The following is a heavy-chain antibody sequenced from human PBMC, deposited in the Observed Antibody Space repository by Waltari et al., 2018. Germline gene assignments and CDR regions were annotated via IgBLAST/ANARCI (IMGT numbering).Heavy chain of an antibody. Sequence: QVQLQESGPGLVKPSETLSLTCAVSGYSISSGYYWGWIRQPPGKGLEWIGSIYHSGSTYYNPSLKSRVTISVDTSKNQFSLKLSSVTAADTAVYYCVRDPGQGVPIGNWFDPWGQGTLVTVSS. CDR1: GYSISSGYY. J-gene: IGHJ5*02. CDR3: VRDPGQGVPIGNWFDP. CDR2: IYHSGST. D-gene: IGHD2-2*01. V-gene: IGHV4-38-2*02.